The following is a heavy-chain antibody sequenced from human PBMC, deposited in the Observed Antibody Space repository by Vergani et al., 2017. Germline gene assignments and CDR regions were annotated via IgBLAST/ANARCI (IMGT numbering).Heavy chain of an antibody. Sequence: QVQLVQSGAEVKKPGSSVKVSCKSSGGTFSSYAISWVRQAPGQGLEWMGRIIPIFGTANYAQKFQGRVTITADESTSTAYMELSSLRSEDTAVYYCARMEVLWFGELLSFDYWGQGTLVTVYS. CDR3: ARMEVLWFGELLSFDY. CDR1: GGTFSSYA. CDR2: IIPIFGTA. D-gene: IGHD3-10*01. J-gene: IGHJ4*02. V-gene: IGHV1-69*13.